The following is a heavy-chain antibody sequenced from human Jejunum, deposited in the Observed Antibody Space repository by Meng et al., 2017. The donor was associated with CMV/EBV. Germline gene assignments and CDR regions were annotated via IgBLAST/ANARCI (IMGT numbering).Heavy chain of an antibody. J-gene: IGHJ5*02. D-gene: IGHD5-12*01. CDR3: ASNLGQWLSWFDP. CDR2: IKQDGSET. CDR1: GFTFNAYW. V-gene: IGHV3-7*01. Sequence: SGFTFNAYWMSWVRQAPGKGLECVANIKQDGSETFYVDSVRGRFTISRDDRKASVYLQMNSLTVEDTGVYYCASNLGQWLSWFDPWGQGTWVTVSS.